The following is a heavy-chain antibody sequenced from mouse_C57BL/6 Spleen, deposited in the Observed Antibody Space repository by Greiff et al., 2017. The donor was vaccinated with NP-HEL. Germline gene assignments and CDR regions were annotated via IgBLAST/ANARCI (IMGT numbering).Heavy chain of an antibody. Sequence: EVKLLESGPGLVKPSQSLSLTCSVTGYSITSGYYWNWIRQFPGNKLEWMGYISYDGSNNYNPSLKNRISITRDTSKNQFFLKLNSVTTEDTATYYCARGYGNYLYYFDYWGQGTTLTVSS. CDR2: ISYDGSN. V-gene: IGHV3-6*01. CDR3: ARGYGNYLYYFDY. CDR1: GYSITSGYY. J-gene: IGHJ2*01. D-gene: IGHD2-1*01.